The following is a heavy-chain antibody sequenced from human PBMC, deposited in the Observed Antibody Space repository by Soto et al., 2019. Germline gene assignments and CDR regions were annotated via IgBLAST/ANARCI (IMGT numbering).Heavy chain of an antibody. CDR1: GFTFDDYA. V-gene: IGHV3-9*01. Sequence: EVQLVESGGGLVQPGRSLRLSCAASGFTFDDYAMHWVRQAPGKGLEWVSGISWNSGSIGYADSVKGRFTISRDNAKNSLYLQMNSPRAEDTALYYCAKKALCDRYFDYWGQGTLVTVSS. D-gene: IGHD2-21*01. J-gene: IGHJ4*02. CDR3: AKKALCDRYFDY. CDR2: ISWNSGSI.